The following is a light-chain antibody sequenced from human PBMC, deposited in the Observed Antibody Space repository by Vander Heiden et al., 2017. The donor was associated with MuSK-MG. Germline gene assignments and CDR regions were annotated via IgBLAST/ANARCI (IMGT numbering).Light chain of an antibody. CDR2: WAS. V-gene: IGKV4-1*01. Sequence: IVMTQSPDSLAVSLGERATINCKSSQSVLYSANNKNYLAWYQQKPGQPPKLLINWASTRESGVPDRFSGSGSGTDFTLTISSLQAEDVAVYYCQQYDRDPPYTFGQGTKLEIK. CDR1: QSVLYSANNKNY. J-gene: IGKJ2*01. CDR3: QQYDRDPPYT.